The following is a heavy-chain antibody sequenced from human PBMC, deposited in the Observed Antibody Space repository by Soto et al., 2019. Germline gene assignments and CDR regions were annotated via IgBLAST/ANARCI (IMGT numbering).Heavy chain of an antibody. CDR2: IIPIFGTA. CDR3: ARDFLRMGGSYGFDI. V-gene: IGHV1-69*13. Sequence: SVKVSCKASGGTFSSYAISWVRQAPGQGLEWMGGIIPIFGTANYAQKFQGRVTITADESTSTAYMELSSLRSEDTAVYYCARDFLRMGGSYGFDIWGQGTMVTVSS. J-gene: IGHJ3*02. CDR1: GGTFSSYA. D-gene: IGHD1-26*01.